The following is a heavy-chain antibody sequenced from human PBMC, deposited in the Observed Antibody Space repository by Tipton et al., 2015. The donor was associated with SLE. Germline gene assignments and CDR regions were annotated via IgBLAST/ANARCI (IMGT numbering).Heavy chain of an antibody. V-gene: IGHV1-18*01. J-gene: IGHJ4*02. CDR2: INTYNGNT. CDR3: ARVRYDFWSCLNN. Sequence: QSGPEVKKPGASVKVSCKASGYTFINYGISWVRQAPGQGPEWMGWINTYNGNTKYAQKFQGRVTMTTDTSTSTAYMDLRSLRSDDTAVYHCARVRYDFWSCLNNWGQGTLVTVSS. D-gene: IGHD3-3*01. CDR1: GYTFINYG.